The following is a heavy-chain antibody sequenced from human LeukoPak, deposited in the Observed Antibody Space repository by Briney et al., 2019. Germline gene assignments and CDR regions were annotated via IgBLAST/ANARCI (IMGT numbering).Heavy chain of an antibody. V-gene: IGHV3-20*04. D-gene: IGHD3-10*01. J-gene: IGHJ4*02. Sequence: GGSLRLSCAASGFTFSSYGMSWVRQAPGKGLEWVSGINWNGGSTGYADSVKGRFTISRDNAKNSLYLQMNSLRAEDTALYYCARDRAFLGAGSGTDYWGQGTLVTVSS. CDR3: ARDRAFLGAGSGTDY. CDR1: GFTFSSYG. CDR2: INWNGGST.